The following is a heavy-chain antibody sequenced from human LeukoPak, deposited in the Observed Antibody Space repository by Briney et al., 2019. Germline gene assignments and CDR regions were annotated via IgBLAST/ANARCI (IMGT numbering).Heavy chain of an antibody. V-gene: IGHV3-9*01. D-gene: IGHD5-24*01. CDR2: ISWNSGSI. CDR1: GFTFDDYA. Sequence: PGRSLRLSCAASGFTFDDYAMHWVRQAPGKGLEWASGISWNSGSIGYADSMKGRFTISRDNAKNSLYLQMNSLRAEDTALYYCAKDNRRWLGNFDYWGQGTLVTVSS. CDR3: AKDNRRWLGNFDY. J-gene: IGHJ4*02.